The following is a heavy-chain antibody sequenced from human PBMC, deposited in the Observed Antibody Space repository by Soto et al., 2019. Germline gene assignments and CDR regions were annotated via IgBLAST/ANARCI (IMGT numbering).Heavy chain of an antibody. CDR3: AKDARPDGYWYFHY. Sequence: GGSLRLSCAASGFTFATYTMNWVRQAPGKGLKWVSGIYGSGDSTFYADYEKGRFTISRDNSKNTLYLQMNSLRAEDMAVYYCAKDARPDGYWYFHYLGQGTLGTV. D-gene: IGHD5-12*01. J-gene: IGHJ4*02. CDR2: IYGSGDST. CDR1: GFTFATYT. V-gene: IGHV3-23*01.